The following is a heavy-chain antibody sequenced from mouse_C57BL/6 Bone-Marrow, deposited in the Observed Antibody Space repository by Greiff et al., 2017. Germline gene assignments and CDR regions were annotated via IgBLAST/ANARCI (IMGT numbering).Heavy chain of an antibody. V-gene: IGHV1-80*01. CDR1: GYAFSSYW. J-gene: IGHJ4*01. Sequence: QVQLQQSGAELVKPGASVKISCKASGYAFSSYWMHWVKQRPGQGLEWIGRIYPGDGDTNYNGKFKGKATLTADKSSSTAYMQLSSLTSEDSAVYYCATKVYSNHDFEAMDYWGQGTSVTVSA. CDR2: IYPGDGDT. D-gene: IGHD2-5*01. CDR3: ATKVYSNHDFEAMDY.